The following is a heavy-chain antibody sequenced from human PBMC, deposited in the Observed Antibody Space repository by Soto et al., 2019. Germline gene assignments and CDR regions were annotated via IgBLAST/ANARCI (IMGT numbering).Heavy chain of an antibody. D-gene: IGHD4-17*01. V-gene: IGHV3-11*01. Sequence: QVQLVESGGGLVKPGGSLRLSCAASGFAFSDPYMSWIRQAPGKGLEWISYISSSGSTIYYADSVKGRFTISRDNAKKSRHLQMDSLTADDTAVYYCARGGASVTTPFDYWGQGTQVTVSS. J-gene: IGHJ4*02. CDR1: GFAFSDPY. CDR3: ARGGASVTTPFDY. CDR2: ISSSGSTI.